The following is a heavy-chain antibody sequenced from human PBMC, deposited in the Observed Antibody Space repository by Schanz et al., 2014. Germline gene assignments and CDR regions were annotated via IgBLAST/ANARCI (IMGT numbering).Heavy chain of an antibody. CDR1: GFTFENYA. D-gene: IGHD6-13*01. V-gene: IGHV3-23*04. CDR3: VSQTGSPNY. CDR2: ISDSGDTA. J-gene: IGHJ4*02. Sequence: EVQLVESGGGVVRPGGSLRLSCAASGFTFENYALTWVRQVPGKGLEWVSLISDSGDTAYYADSVKGRFTISRDNFKGALYLQMSSLRAEDTAVYFCVSQTGSPNYWGQGTLVTVSS.